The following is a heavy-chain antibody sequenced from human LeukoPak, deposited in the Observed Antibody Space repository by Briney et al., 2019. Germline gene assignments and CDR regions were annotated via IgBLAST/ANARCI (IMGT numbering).Heavy chain of an antibody. V-gene: IGHV4-59*01. J-gene: IGHJ5*02. CDR1: GGSISSYY. CDR2: IYYSGST. CDR3: ARGHYDILTANWFDP. Sequence: SETLSLTCTVSGGSISSYYWSWIRQPPGKGLEWIGYIYYSGSTNYNPSLKSRATISVDTSKNQFSLKLSSVTAADTAVYYCARGHYDILTANWFDPWGQGTLVTVSS. D-gene: IGHD3-9*01.